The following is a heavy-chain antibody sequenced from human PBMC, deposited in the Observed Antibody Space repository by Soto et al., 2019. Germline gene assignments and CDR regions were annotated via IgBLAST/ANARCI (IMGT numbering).Heavy chain of an antibody. CDR1: GYTFTGYY. D-gene: IGHD3-10*01. CDR2: INPNSGGT. J-gene: IGHJ6*02. V-gene: IGHV1-2*04. Sequence: QVQLVQSGAEVKKPGASVKVSCKASGYTFTGYYMHWVRQAPGQGLEWMGWINPNSGGTNHAQKFQGWVTMTRDTSTSGADMAVSRLKSDDTAVYYCERGSTLRIDYYYGMDVWGQGTTVTVSS. CDR3: ERGSTLRIDYYYGMDV.